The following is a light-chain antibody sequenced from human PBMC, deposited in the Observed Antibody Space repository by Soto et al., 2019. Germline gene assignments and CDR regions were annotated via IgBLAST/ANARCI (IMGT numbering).Light chain of an antibody. CDR3: QTWATGSVV. CDR1: SGHRTYA. Sequence: QPVLTQSPSASAPLGASVKLTCTLSSGHRTYAIAWHQQQPEKGPRYLMKLNFDGSHTKGDGIPDRFSGSSSGTERYLTISRLQSEDEADYYCQTWATGSVVFGGGTKLTVL. J-gene: IGLJ2*01. CDR2: LNFDGSH. V-gene: IGLV4-69*01.